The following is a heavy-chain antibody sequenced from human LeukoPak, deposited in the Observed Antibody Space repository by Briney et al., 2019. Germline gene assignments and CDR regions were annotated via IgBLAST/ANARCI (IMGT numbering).Heavy chain of an antibody. Sequence: GGSLRLSCAASGFTFSSYAMTWVRQAPGKGLEWLSYISTGDGRTIYFADSVKGRFTTSRDNAKNSLYLQMNSLRDEDTAVYYCSRVFGYWAFDDWGQGTLVTVSS. D-gene: IGHD2-15*01. CDR1: GFTFSSYA. CDR2: ISTGDGRTI. CDR3: SRVFGYWAFDD. V-gene: IGHV3-48*02. J-gene: IGHJ4*02.